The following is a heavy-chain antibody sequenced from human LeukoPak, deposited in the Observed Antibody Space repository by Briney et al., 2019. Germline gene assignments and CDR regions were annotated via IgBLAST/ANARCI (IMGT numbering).Heavy chain of an antibody. Sequence: GGSLRLSCAASGFTFSSYAMSWVHQAPGKGLDWVSAISGSGGSTYYADSVKGRFTISRDNSKNTLYLQMNSLRVEDTAVYYCAKLTYGGNSGGSYWGQGTLVTVSS. CDR3: AKLTYGGNSGGSY. D-gene: IGHD4-23*01. J-gene: IGHJ4*02. V-gene: IGHV3-23*01. CDR2: ISGSGGST. CDR1: GFTFSSYA.